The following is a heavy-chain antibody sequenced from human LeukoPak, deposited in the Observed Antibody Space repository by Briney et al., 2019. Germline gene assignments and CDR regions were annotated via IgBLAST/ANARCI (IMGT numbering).Heavy chain of an antibody. D-gene: IGHD2-2*01. CDR3: AKVFSSSIVVTPLDY. V-gene: IGHV3-23*01. CDR2: ISGSSGST. Sequence: PGGSLRLSCVASGFTFSSYVMSWVRQAPGKGLEWVSAISGSSGSTYYADSVKGRFTISRDNSKNTLYLQMNSLRAEDTAVYYCAKVFSSSIVVTPLDYWGQGTLVTVSS. J-gene: IGHJ4*02. CDR1: GFTFSSYV.